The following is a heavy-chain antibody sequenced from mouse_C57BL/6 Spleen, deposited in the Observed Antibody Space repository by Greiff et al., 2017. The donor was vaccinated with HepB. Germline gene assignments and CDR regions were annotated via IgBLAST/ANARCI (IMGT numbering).Heavy chain of an antibody. CDR2: ISSGGSYT. CDR3: ARPTSPSYWYFDV. J-gene: IGHJ1*03. Sequence: VQLQESGGDLVKPGGSLKLSCAASGFTFSSYGMSWVRQTPDKRLEWVATISSGGSYTYYPDSVKGRFTISRDNAKNTLYLQMSSLKSEDTAMYYCARPTSPSYWYFDVWGTGTTVTVSS. D-gene: IGHD1-1*01. CDR1: GFTFSSYG. V-gene: IGHV5-6*01.